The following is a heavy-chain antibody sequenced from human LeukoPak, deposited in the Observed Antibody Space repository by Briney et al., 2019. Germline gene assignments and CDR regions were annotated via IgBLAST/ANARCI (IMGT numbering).Heavy chain of an antibody. CDR1: GGSFSGYY. Sequence: SETLSLTCAVYGGSFSGYYWSWIRQPPGKGLEWIGEINHSGSTNYNPSLKSRVTISVDTSKNQFSLKLSSVTAADTAVYYCARAKIRRDGYNYFDYWGQGTLVTVSS. D-gene: IGHD5-24*01. V-gene: IGHV4-34*01. CDR2: INHSGST. J-gene: IGHJ4*02. CDR3: ARAKIRRDGYNYFDY.